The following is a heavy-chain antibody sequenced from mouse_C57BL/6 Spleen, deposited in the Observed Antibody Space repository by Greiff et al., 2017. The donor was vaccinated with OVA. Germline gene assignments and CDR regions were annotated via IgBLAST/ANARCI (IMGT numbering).Heavy chain of an antibody. CDR1: GYAFSSYW. J-gene: IGHJ3*01. D-gene: IGHD1-1*01. CDR3: ALYYGSNYEGFAY. CDR2: IYPGDGDT. V-gene: IGHV1-80*01. Sequence: QVQLKPSGAELVKPGASVKISCKASGYAFSSYWMNWVKQRPGKGLEWIGQIYPGDGDTNYNGKFKGKATLTADKSSSTAYMQLSSLTSEDSAVYFCALYYGSNYEGFAYWGQGTLVTVSA.